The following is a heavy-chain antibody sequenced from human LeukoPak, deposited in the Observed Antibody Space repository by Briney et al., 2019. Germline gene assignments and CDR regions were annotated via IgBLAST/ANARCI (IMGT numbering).Heavy chain of an antibody. CDR2: ISAYNGNT. D-gene: IGHD3-9*01. V-gene: IGHV1-18*04. CDR3: ARDLDILTAYYSGY. J-gene: IGHJ4*02. Sequence: ASVKVSCKASGYTFTTYGITWVRQAPGQGLEWMGWISAYNGNTHYAQNLQGRVTITTDTSTSTAYMELRGLRSDDTAVYYCARDLDILTAYYSGYWGQGTLVIVSS. CDR1: GYTFTTYG.